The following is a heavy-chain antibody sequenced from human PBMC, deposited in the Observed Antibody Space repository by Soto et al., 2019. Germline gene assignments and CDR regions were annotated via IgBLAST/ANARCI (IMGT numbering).Heavy chain of an antibody. CDR1: GGSISSSNW. Sequence: SETLSLTCTVSGGSISSSNWWSWVRPPRRKGMEWIGEIYHSGNNNYNPSLKSRVTISVDKAKNQFSLKLSSVTAADTAAYYGASDGRGYGYNWFDPWGQGTRVTVS. CDR2: IYHSGNN. CDR3: ASDGRGYGYNWFDP. J-gene: IGHJ5*02. V-gene: IGHV4-4*02. D-gene: IGHD5-12*01.